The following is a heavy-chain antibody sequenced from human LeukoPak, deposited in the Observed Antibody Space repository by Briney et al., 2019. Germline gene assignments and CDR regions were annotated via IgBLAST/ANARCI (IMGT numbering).Heavy chain of an antibody. CDR3: ARTYDFGRGPPGDAFDN. J-gene: IGHJ3*02. V-gene: IGHV3-48*01. CDR2: ISSSSSTI. CDR1: GFTFSSYS. Sequence: GGSLRLSCAASGFTFSSYSMNWVRQAPGKGLEWVSYISSSSSTIYYADSVKGRFTISRDDAKDSVFLQMNSLRVDDTAVYYCARTYDFGRGPPGDAFDNWGQGTLVTDPS. D-gene: IGHD3-3*01.